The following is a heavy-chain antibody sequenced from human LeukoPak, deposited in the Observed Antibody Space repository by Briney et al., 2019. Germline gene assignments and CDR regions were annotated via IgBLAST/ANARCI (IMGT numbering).Heavy chain of an antibody. CDR1: GGSISSGGYY. V-gene: IGHV4-30-2*01. J-gene: IGHJ3*02. Sequence: PSETLSLTCTVSGGSISSGGYYWSWIRQPPGKGLEWIGYIYHSGSTYYNPSLKSRVTTSADRSKNQFFLTLGSVTAADTALYFCARDRLSLGAFDSWGQGTMVTVSS. D-gene: IGHD7-27*01. CDR3: ARDRLSLGAFDS. CDR2: IYHSGST.